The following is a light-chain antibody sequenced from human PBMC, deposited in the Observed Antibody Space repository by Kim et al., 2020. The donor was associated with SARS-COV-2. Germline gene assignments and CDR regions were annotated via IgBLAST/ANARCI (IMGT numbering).Light chain of an antibody. Sequence: SPGERATLSCRASQIVSSNLAWYQQKPGQAPRLLIFGASTRATGVPARFSGSGSGTEFTLTINNLQSEEFASYYCQQYNKWPPHTFGQGTKVDIK. V-gene: IGKV3-15*01. CDR1: QIVSSN. J-gene: IGKJ2*01. CDR3: QQYNKWPPHT. CDR2: GAS.